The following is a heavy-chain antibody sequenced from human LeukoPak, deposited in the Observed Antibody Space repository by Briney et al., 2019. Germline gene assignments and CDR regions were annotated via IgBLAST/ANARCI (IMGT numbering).Heavy chain of an antibody. CDR2: IGSSSSTI. D-gene: IGHD4-17*01. Sequence: PGGSLRLSCAASGFTFSSFGMNWVRQAPGKGLEWVSYIGSSSSTIYYADSVKGRFTISRDNAKNSLYLQMSSLRAEDSAVYYCVRGDGDLFDYWGQGTLVSVSS. V-gene: IGHV3-48*01. CDR3: VRGDGDLFDY. CDR1: GFTFSSFG. J-gene: IGHJ4*02.